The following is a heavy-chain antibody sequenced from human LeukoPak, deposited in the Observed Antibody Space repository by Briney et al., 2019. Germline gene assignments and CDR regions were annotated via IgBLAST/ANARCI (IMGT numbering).Heavy chain of an antibody. CDR1: GFAFSGSA. CDR3: TNGPSGHTPGSWFDP. V-gene: IGHV3-73*01. D-gene: IGHD3-10*01. CDR2: IRSKANSYVT. J-gene: IGHJ5*02. Sequence: GGSLRLSCAASGFAFSGSALHWVRQASGKGLEWVGRIRSKANSYVTVYAASVEGRFTISRDDSKNTAYLQMNSLKTEDTAVYYCTNGPSGHTPGSWFDPWGQGTLVTVSS.